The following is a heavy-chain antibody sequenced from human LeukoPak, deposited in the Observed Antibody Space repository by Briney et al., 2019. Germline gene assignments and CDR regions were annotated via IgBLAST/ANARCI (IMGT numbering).Heavy chain of an antibody. CDR2: INAGNGNT. Sequence: GASVKVSCKASGYTFTSYAMHWVRQAPGQRLEWMGWINAGNGNTKYSQKFQGRVTITRDTSASTAYMELSSLRAEDTAVYYCAKSPGGTSFYSQLFDYWGQGTLVTVSS. J-gene: IGHJ4*02. CDR3: AKSPGGTSFYSQLFDY. V-gene: IGHV1-3*01. CDR1: GYTFTSYA. D-gene: IGHD2-2*02.